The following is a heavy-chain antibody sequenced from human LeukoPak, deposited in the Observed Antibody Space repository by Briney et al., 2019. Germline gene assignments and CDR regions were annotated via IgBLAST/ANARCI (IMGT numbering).Heavy chain of an antibody. CDR1: GGSISSGGYS. CDR2: IYHSGST. J-gene: IGHJ5*02. D-gene: IGHD4-17*01. Sequence: SQTLSLTCAVSGGSISSGGYSWSWIRQPPGKGLEWIGYIYHSGSTYYNPSLKSRGTITVDRSKNQFSLKLSSVTAADTAVYYWARRGGLDYGDYPFDPWGQGTLVTVSS. V-gene: IGHV4-30-2*01. CDR3: ARRGGLDYGDYPFDP.